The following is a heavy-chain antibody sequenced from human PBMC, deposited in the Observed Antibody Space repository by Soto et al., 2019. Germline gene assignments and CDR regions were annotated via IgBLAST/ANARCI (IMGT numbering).Heavy chain of an antibody. CDR3: ARARAAAGTPWLDP. CDR1: GGSISSYY. J-gene: IGHJ5*02. CDR2: IYYSGST. Sequence: SETLSLTCTVSGGSISSYYWSWIRQPPGKGLEWIGYIYYSGSTNYNPSLKSRVTISVDTSKNQFSLKLCSVTAADTAVYYCARARAAAGTPWLDPWGQGTLVTVSS. V-gene: IGHV4-59*01. D-gene: IGHD6-13*01.